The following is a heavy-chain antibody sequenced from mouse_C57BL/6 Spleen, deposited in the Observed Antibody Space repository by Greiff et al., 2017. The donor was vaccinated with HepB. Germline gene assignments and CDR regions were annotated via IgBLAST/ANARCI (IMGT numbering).Heavy chain of an antibody. CDR2: ISSGSSTI. V-gene: IGHV5-17*01. CDR1: GFTFSDYG. J-gene: IGHJ2*01. CDR3: ARGITTVVATGYFDY. Sequence: EVMLVESGGGLVKPGGSLKLSCAASGFTFSDYGMHWVRQAPEKGLEWVAYISSGSSTIYYADTVKGRFTISRDNAKNTLFLQMTSLRSEDTAMYYCARGITTVVATGYFDYWGQGTTLTVSS. D-gene: IGHD1-1*01.